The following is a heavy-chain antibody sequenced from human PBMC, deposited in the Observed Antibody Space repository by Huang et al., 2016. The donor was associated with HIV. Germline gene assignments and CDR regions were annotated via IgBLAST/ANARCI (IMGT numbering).Heavy chain of an antibody. CDR1: GGSISSSSYY. Sequence: QLQLQESGPGLVKPSETLSLTCIVSGGSISSSSYYWGWIRQPPGKGLEWIGRIYYSGSTYYNPSLKSRVTISVDTSKNQFALKLSSVTAADTAVYYCARGDMYSSSWYVYYYGMDVWGQGTTVTVSS. J-gene: IGHJ6*02. V-gene: IGHV4-39*01. CDR3: ARGDMYSSSWYVYYYGMDV. CDR2: IYYSGST. D-gene: IGHD6-13*01.